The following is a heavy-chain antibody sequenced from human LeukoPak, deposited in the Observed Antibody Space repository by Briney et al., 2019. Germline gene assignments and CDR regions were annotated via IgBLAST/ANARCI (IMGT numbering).Heavy chain of an antibody. D-gene: IGHD2-2*01. CDR1: GYTFTSYG. J-gene: IGHJ4*02. CDR2: ISAYNGNT. V-gene: IGHV1-18*01. Sequence: GASVKVSXKASGYTFTSYGISWVRQAPGQGLEWMGWISAYNGNTNYAQKLQGRVTMTTDTSTSTAYMELRSLRSDDTAVYYCARVGRFQSASCCIFDYWGQGTLVTVSS. CDR3: ARVGRFQSASCCIFDY.